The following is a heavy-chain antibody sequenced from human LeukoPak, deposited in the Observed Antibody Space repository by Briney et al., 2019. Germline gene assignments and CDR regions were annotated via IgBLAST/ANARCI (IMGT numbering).Heavy chain of an antibody. CDR1: GFTFSSYA. CDR2: ISGSGGST. J-gene: IGHJ3*02. D-gene: IGHD1-1*01. CDR3: AKSLFTSATGTGRAFHI. V-gene: IGHV3-23*01. Sequence: GGSLRLSCAASGFTFSSYAMSWVRQAPGKGLEWVSAISGSGGSTYYADSVKGRFTISRDNSKNTLYLQMTGLRAGDTAEYYCAKSLFTSATGTGRAFHIWGQGTMVTVSS.